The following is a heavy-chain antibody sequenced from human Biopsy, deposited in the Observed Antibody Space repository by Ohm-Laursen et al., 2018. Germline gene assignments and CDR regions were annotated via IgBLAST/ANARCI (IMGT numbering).Heavy chain of an antibody. Sequence: SDTLSLTCTVSGDSVTKYYWSWIRQPPGKGLEWIGHIYYSVMTNYNPSLQSRVSISVDTSRNQVSLTLSSVTAADTAVYYCARLSTLFGVADFTDDWGQGTLVTVSS. CDR1: GDSVTKYY. D-gene: IGHD3-3*01. V-gene: IGHV4-59*02. CDR3: ARLSTLFGVADFTDD. CDR2: IYYSVMT. J-gene: IGHJ4*02.